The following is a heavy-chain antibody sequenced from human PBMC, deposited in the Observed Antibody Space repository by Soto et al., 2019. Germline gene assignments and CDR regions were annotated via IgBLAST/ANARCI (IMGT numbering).Heavy chain of an antibody. CDR1: GFTFDDHA. D-gene: IGHD3-22*01. Sequence: EVQLVESGGGLVQPGRSLRLSCAASGFTFDDHAMHWVRQVPGKGLEWVSGISWNSGNIGYADSVKGRFTSSRDNAEISLYLQMNSLRVEDTALYYCVRDMDVSGYARFDYWGQGTLVTVSS. CDR2: ISWNSGNI. CDR3: VRDMDVSGYARFDY. V-gene: IGHV3-9*01. J-gene: IGHJ4*02.